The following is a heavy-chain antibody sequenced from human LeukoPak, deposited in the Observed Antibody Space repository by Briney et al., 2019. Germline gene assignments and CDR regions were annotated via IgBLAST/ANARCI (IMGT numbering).Heavy chain of an antibody. CDR3: ARQQPAFDY. V-gene: IGHV3-48*03. CDR2: ISSSGSTI. CDR1: GFTFSSYE. D-gene: IGHD6-13*01. J-gene: IGHJ4*02. Sequence: GGSLRLSCAASGFTFSSYEMNWVRQAPGKGLKWVSYISSSGSTIFYADSVKGRFTISRDNAKDSLYLQMNSLRAEDTAVYYCARQQPAFDYWGQGTLVTVSS.